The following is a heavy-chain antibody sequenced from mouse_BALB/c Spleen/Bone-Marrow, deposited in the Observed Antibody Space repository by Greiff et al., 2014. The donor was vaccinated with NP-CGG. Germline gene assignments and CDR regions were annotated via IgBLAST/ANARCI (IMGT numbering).Heavy chain of an antibody. Sequence: EVKLQESGGGLVQPGGPRKLSCAASGFTFSSFGMHWVRQAPEKGLEWVAYISSGSSTIYYADTVKGRFTISRDNPKNTLFLQMTSLRSEDTAMYYCARLRKYYGYFDYWGQGTTLTVSS. V-gene: IGHV5-17*02. CDR3: ARLRKYYGYFDY. D-gene: IGHD1-1*01. CDR1: GFTFSSFG. CDR2: ISSGSSTI. J-gene: IGHJ2*01.